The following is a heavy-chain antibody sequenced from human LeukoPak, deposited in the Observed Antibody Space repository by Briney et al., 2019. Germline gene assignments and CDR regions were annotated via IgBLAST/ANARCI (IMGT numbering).Heavy chain of an antibody. CDR2: IYYSGST. D-gene: IGHD3-3*01. Sequence: SETLSLTCTVSGGSISSYYWSWIRQPPGRGLEWIWYIYYSGSTNYNPSLKSRVTISVDTSKNQFSLKLSSVTAADTAVYYCARVHYDFWSGYYSGNWFDPWGQGTLVTVSS. CDR3: ARVHYDFWSGYYSGNWFDP. CDR1: GGSISSYY. J-gene: IGHJ5*02. V-gene: IGHV4-59*01.